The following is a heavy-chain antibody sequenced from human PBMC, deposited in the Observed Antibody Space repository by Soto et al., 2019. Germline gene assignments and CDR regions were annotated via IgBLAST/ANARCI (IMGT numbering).Heavy chain of an antibody. CDR1: GFTFSSYA. Sequence: GGSLRLSCAASGFTFSSYAMSWVRQAPGKGLEWVSAISGSGGSTYYADSAKGRFTISRDNSKNTLYLQMNSLRAEDTAVYYCAKSPEYSSLFYYYYYGMDVWGQGTTVTVSS. D-gene: IGHD6-6*01. CDR2: ISGSGGST. V-gene: IGHV3-23*01. CDR3: AKSPEYSSLFYYYYYGMDV. J-gene: IGHJ6*02.